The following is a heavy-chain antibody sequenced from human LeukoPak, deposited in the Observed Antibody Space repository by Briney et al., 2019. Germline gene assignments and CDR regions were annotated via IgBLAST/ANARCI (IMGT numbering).Heavy chain of an antibody. D-gene: IGHD1-14*01. CDR3: ARGVQYRGTTPFDY. CDR2: ISGTGGST. V-gene: IGHV3-23*01. J-gene: IGHJ4*02. Sequence: GGSLRLSCAASGFTFSSYAMSWVRQAPGKGLEWVSAISGTGGSTYYADPVKGRFTISRDNSKNTLYLQMNNLRAEDTAVYYCARGVQYRGTTPFDYWGQGTLVTVSS. CDR1: GFTFSSYA.